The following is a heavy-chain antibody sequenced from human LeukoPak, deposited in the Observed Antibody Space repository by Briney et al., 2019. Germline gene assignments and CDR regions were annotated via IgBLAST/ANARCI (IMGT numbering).Heavy chain of an antibody. CDR1: GYTFTGYY. V-gene: IGHV1-2*02. CDR2: INPNSGGT. J-gene: IGHJ5*02. D-gene: IGHD2-2*01. CDR3: ARVYCSSTSCPWGFDP. Sequence: ASVKVSCKASGYTFTGYYMHWVRQAPGQGLEWMGWINPNSGGTNYAQKFQGRVTMTRDTSISTAHMELSRLRSDDTAVYYCARVYCSSTSCPWGFDPWGQGTLVTVSP.